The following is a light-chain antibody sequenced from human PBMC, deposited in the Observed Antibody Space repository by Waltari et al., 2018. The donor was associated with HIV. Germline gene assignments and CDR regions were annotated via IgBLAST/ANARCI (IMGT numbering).Light chain of an antibody. V-gene: IGKV1-6*01. CDR1: QDIGSD. Sequence: AIQMTQSPTSLPASVGDSVTISCRAGQDIGSDLNWYQQKPGKAPELLIYTASILQSGVPSRFSGGGSGTDFTLTINSLQPEDFATYYCLQSYSFPYTFGQGTQLDIK. J-gene: IGKJ2*01. CDR3: LQSYSFPYT. CDR2: TAS.